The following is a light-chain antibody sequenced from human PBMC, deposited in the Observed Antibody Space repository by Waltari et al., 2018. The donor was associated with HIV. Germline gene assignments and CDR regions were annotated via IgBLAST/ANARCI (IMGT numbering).Light chain of an antibody. Sequence: QSALTQPRSVSGSPGQSVTISCTGSSSDVGAYDYVSWYQQYPGKAPKVILYGVTKRPSGIPDRFSGSKSGSTASLTISGPQAEDEADYYCSSYAGRYTVIFGGGTKLTVL. CDR2: GVT. CDR1: SSDVGAYDY. V-gene: IGLV2-11*01. J-gene: IGLJ2*01. CDR3: SSYAGRYTVI.